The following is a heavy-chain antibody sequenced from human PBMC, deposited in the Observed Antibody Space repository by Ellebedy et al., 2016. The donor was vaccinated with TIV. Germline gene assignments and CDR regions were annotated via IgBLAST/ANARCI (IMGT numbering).Heavy chain of an antibody. D-gene: IGHD3-22*01. CDR2: IYHSGST. CDR3: ARADDSSGYPDY. Sequence: SETLSLXCTVSGYSISSGYYWGWIRQPPGKGLEWIGEIYHSGSTNYNTSLKSRVTISVDKSKNQFSLKLSSVTAADTAVYYCARADDSSGYPDYWGQGTLVTVSS. V-gene: IGHV4-38-2*02. J-gene: IGHJ4*02. CDR1: GYSISSGYY.